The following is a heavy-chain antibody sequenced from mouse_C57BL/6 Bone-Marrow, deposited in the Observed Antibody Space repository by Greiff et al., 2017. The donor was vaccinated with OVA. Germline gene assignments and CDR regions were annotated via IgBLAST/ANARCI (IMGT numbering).Heavy chain of an antibody. Sequence: VQLQQSGAELVRPGASVKLSCTASGFNIKDDYMHWVKQRPEQGLEWIGWIDPENGDTEYASKFQGKATITADTSSNTAYLQRSSLTSEDTAVYYCTTDGNYAMDYWGQGTSVTVSS. CDR3: TTDGNYAMDY. CDR2: IDPENGDT. J-gene: IGHJ4*01. CDR1: GFNIKDDY. V-gene: IGHV14-4*01. D-gene: IGHD2-1*01.